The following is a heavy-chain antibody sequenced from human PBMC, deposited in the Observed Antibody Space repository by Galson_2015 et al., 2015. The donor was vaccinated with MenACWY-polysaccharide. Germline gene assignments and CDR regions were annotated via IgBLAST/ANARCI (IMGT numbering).Heavy chain of an antibody. D-gene: IGHD5-18*01. J-gene: IGHJ4*02. CDR3: ARVVRRKYSYSDY. Sequence: SVKVSCKASGYTFTNYDINCVRQATGQGLEWMGWMNPNSGNTGYAQKFQGRVTMTRDTSTSTAYMELRSLRYEDTAVYYCARVVRRKYSYSDYWGQGTLVSVSS. V-gene: IGHV1-8*01. CDR2: MNPNSGNT. CDR1: GYTFTNYD.